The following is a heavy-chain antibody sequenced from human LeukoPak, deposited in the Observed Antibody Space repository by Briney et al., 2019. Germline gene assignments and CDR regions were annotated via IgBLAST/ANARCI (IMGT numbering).Heavy chain of an antibody. CDR2: IIPIFGTA. Sequence: SVKLSRKASGRTFSSYAISWVRQAPAQGLEWVGEIIPIFGTANYAEKLQGRVTITTDESTSTAYMELSSLRSEDTAVYYCASPYCSGGTCYAHDAFDIWGQGTMVTVSS. V-gene: IGHV1-69*05. J-gene: IGHJ3*02. CDR1: GRTFSSYA. D-gene: IGHD2-15*01. CDR3: ASPYCSGGTCYAHDAFDI.